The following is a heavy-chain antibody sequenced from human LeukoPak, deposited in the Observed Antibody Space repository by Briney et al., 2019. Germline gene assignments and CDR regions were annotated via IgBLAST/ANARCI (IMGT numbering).Heavy chain of an antibody. CDR2: ISWNSGSI. V-gene: IGHV3-9*01. CDR1: GFTFDDYA. CDR3: AKSRSDSSGFDY. Sequence: GGSLRLSCAASGFTFDDYAMHWVRQAPGKGLEWVSGISWNSGSIGYADSVKGRFTISRDNAKNSLYLQMNSLRAEDTALYYCAKSRSDSSGFDYWGQGTLVSVSS. D-gene: IGHD6-19*01. J-gene: IGHJ4*02.